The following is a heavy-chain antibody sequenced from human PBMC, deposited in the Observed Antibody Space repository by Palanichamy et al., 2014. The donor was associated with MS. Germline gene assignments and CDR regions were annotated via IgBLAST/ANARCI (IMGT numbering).Heavy chain of an antibody. V-gene: IGHV4-31*03. D-gene: IGHD3-22*01. CDR2: LSYRGNT. J-gene: IGHJ4*02. Sequence: QVQLQESGPGLVKPSQTLSLTCTVSGGSMRNSAYYWTWIRQHPGKGLEWIGYLSYRGNTYYSPSLKSRISMSVDTSKNQFSLNLSSVTAADTAVYYCARYLQDTYHRDSSAYPDYWGQGILVTVSS. CDR3: ARYLQDTYHRDSSAYPDY. CDR1: GGSMRNSAYY.